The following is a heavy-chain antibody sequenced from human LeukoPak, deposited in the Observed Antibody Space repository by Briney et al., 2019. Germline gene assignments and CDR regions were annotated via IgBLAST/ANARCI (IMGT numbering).Heavy chain of an antibody. J-gene: IGHJ5*02. CDR1: GFTFSSYS. V-gene: IGHV3-21*01. CDR2: MSSSSSYI. D-gene: IGHD3-10*01. Sequence: GGSLRLSCAASGFTFSSYSMNWVRQAPGKGLEWVSSMSSSSSYIYYADSVKGRFTISRDNAKNSLYLQMNSLRAEDTAVYYCARDRMVRGVIKSNWFDPWGQGTLVTVSS. CDR3: ARDRMVRGVIKSNWFDP.